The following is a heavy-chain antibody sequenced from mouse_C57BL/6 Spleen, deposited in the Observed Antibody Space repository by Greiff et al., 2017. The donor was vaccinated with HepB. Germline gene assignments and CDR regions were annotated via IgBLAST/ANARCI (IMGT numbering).Heavy chain of an antibody. J-gene: IGHJ2*01. CDR1: GYTFTSYG. D-gene: IGHD4-1*01. Sequence: VHLVESGAELARPGASVKLSCKASGYTFTSYGISWVKQRTGQGLEWIGEIYPRSGNTYYNEKFKGKATLTADKSSSTAYMELRSLTSEDSAVYFCARGLTGTGDYWGQGTTLTVSS. CDR2: IYPRSGNT. V-gene: IGHV1-81*01. CDR3: ARGLTGTGDY.